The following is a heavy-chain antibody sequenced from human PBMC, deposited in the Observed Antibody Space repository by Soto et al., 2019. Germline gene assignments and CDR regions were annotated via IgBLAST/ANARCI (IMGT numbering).Heavy chain of an antibody. J-gene: IGHJ4*02. CDR2: ISGQIAKT. CDR3: ARGPPSGSFSLTPRY. V-gene: IGHV1-18*04. Sequence: QVQLVQSGPEVKKPGASVKVSCKASGYSFHNFGIIWVRQAPGQGLEWMGWISGQIAKTNYAQKFQGKVTMTTDTSTSTAYTELNTLTSYDTAMYYCARGPPSGSFSLTPRYWGQGTLVTVSS. CDR1: GYSFHNFG. D-gene: IGHD1-26*01.